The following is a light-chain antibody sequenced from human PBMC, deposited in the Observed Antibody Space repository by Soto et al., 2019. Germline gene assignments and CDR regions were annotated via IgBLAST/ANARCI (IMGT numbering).Light chain of an antibody. Sequence: AIQLTQSPSSLSASVGDRITITCRASQGISSALAWYQQKPGKAPKLLIYDASSLESGVPSRFSGSGSGTDFSLTISSLQPEDFATYYCQEFNSYPWTFGQGTKAEIK. CDR2: DAS. CDR1: QGISSA. CDR3: QEFNSYPWT. J-gene: IGKJ1*01. V-gene: IGKV1-13*02.